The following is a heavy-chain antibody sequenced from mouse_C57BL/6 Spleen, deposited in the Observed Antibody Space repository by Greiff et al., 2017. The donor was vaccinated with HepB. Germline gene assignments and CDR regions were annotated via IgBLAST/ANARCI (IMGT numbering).Heavy chain of an antibody. CDR1: GFTFSSYG. Sequence: EVQLVESGGDLVKPGGSLKLSCAASGFTFSSYGMSWVRQTPDKRLEWVATISSGGSYTYYPDSVKGRFTISRDNAKNTLYLQMSSLKSEDTAMYYCARQGDYDEGFAYWGQGTPVTVSA. CDR3: ARQGDYDEGFAY. D-gene: IGHD2-4*01. CDR2: ISSGGSYT. V-gene: IGHV5-6*01. J-gene: IGHJ3*01.